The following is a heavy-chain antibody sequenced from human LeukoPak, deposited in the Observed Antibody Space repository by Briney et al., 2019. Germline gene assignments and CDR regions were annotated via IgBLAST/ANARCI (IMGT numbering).Heavy chain of an antibody. CDR2: IYWDDDK. V-gene: IGHV2-5*02. CDR3: AHSPGTYYDFWSGYSDYYGMDV. J-gene: IGHJ6*02. D-gene: IGHD3-3*01. CDR1: GFSLSTSGVG. Sequence: SGPTLVNPTQTLTLTCTFSGFSLSTSGVGVGWIRQPPGKALEWLALIYWDDDKRYSSSLKSRLTITKDTSKNQVVLTMTNMDPVDTATYYCAHSPGTYYDFWSGYSDYYGMDVWGQGTTVTVSS.